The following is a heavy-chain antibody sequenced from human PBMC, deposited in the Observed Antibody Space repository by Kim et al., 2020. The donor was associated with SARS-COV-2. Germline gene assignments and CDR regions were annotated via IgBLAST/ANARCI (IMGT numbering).Heavy chain of an antibody. V-gene: IGHV3-23*01. J-gene: IGHJ6*02. CDR1: GFTFNSHA. Sequence: GGSLRLSCVASGFTFNSHALTWVRPAPGKGREWVSSISGNGGTKHYAQSVRGRLTISRDNSKNTVYLQMNSLRAEDTAIYFCAKDRRYPSGTLDVWGQGT. CDR3: AKDRRYPSGTLDV. CDR2: ISGNGGTK. D-gene: IGHD3-10*01.